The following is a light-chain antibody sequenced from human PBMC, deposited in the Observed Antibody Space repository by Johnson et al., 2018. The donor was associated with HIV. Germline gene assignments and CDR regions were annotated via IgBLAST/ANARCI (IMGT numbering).Light chain of an antibody. CDR2: DND. CDR3: GTWDSNLSVYV. Sequence: QSVLTQPPSLSAAPGQTVTISCYGSSSNIGNNYVSWYQQLPGTAPKLLIYDNDKRPSGIPDRFSGSKSGTSATLGITGLQTGDEADYYCGTWDSNLSVYVFGTGTKVSVL. CDR1: SSNIGNNY. V-gene: IGLV1-51*01. J-gene: IGLJ1*01.